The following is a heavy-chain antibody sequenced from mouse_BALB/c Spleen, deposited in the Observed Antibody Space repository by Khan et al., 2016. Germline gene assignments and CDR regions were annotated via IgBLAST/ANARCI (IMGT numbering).Heavy chain of an antibody. CDR2: IDPENGNT. D-gene: IGHD6-1*01. V-gene: IGHV14-1*02. Sequence: VQLQQSGAELVRPGALVKLSCKASGFNIKDYYMHWVKQRPEQGLEWIGWIDPENGNTIYDPKFQGKASITADTSSNTAYMQLSSLTSEDTAVYYCAHSCICSSEYYFDYWGQGTTLTVSS. CDR1: GFNIKDYY. CDR3: AHSCICSSEYYFDY. J-gene: IGHJ2*01.